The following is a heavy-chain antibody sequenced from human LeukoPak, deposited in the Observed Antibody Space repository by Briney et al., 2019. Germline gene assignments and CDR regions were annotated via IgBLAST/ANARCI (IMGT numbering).Heavy chain of an antibody. CDR3: VRVVTVSNTDPAFDI. Sequence: PGRSLRLSCAASGFIFSSFGTHWVRQAPGKGLEWVAVIWHDGSNRHYVDSVKGRFTISRDNPKSTLYLQMNSLRAEDTAVYYCVRVVTVSNTDPAFDIWGRGTLVTVSS. CDR2: IWHDGSNR. J-gene: IGHJ3*02. V-gene: IGHV3-33*01. CDR1: GFIFSSFG. D-gene: IGHD2-21*02.